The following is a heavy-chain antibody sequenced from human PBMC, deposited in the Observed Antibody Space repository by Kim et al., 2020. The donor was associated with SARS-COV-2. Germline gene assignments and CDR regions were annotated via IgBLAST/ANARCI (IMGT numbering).Heavy chain of an antibody. J-gene: IGHJ3*02. CDR1: GFTFSSYS. CDR2: ISSSSSTI. V-gene: IGHV3-48*02. CDR3: ARVRMIVGATSAFDI. Sequence: GGSLRLSCAASGFTFSSYSMNWVRQAPGKGLEWVSYISSSSSTIYYADSVKGRFTISRDNAKNSLYLQMNSLRDEDTAVYYCARVRMIVGATSAFDIWGQGTMVTVSS. D-gene: IGHD1-26*01.